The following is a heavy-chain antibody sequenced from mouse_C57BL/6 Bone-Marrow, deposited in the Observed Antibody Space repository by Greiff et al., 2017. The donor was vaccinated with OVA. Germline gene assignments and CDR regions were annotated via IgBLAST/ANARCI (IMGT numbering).Heavy chain of an antibody. V-gene: IGHV3-6*01. D-gene: IGHD1-1*01. J-gene: IGHJ1*03. CDR3: ARCSNWYFDV. CDR2: ISYDGSN. Sequence: VQLQQSGPGLVKPSQSLSLTCSVTGYSITSGYYWNWIRQFPGNKLEWMGYISYDGSNNYNPSLKNRISITRDTSKNQFFLKLNSVTTEDTATYYCARCSNWYFDVWGTGTTVTVSS. CDR1: GYSITSGYY.